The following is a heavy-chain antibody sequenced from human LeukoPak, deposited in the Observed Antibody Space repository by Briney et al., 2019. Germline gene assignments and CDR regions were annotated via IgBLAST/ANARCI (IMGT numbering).Heavy chain of an antibody. CDR1: GGSTSSGGYY. D-gene: IGHD3-10*01. CDR2: IYYSGST. Sequence: RASETLSLTCTVSGGSTSSGGYYWSWIRQHPGKGLEWIGYIYYSGSTYYNPSLKSRVTISVDTSKNQFSLKLSSVTAADTAVYYCARARVPYYYGSGSYQIYYYFDYWGQGTLVTVSS. J-gene: IGHJ4*02. CDR3: ARARVPYYYGSGSYQIYYYFDY. V-gene: IGHV4-31*03.